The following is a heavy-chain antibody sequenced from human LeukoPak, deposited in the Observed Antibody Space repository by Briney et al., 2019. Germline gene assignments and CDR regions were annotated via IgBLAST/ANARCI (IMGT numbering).Heavy chain of an antibody. CDR3: ARDHNRDFNRP. CDR1: GFTFSSYW. Sequence: GGSLRLSCAASGFTFSSYWMSWVRQAPGKGLEWVANIKQDGSEKYYVGSVKGRFAISRDNAKNSLYLQMNSLRAEDTAVYYCARDHNRDFNRPWGQGTLVTVSS. CDR2: IKQDGSEK. V-gene: IGHV3-7*01. D-gene: IGHD2/OR15-2a*01. J-gene: IGHJ5*02.